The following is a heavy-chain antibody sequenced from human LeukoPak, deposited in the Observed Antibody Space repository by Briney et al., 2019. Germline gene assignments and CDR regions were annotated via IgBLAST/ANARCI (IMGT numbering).Heavy chain of an antibody. V-gene: IGHV1-69*04. Sequence: ASVKVSCKASGGTFSSYAISWVRQAPGQGLEWMGRIIPIFGIANYAQKFQGRVTITADKSTSTAYMELSSLRSEDTAVYYCASGQSGMAAAAFDYWGQGTLVTVSS. CDR2: IIPIFGIA. J-gene: IGHJ4*02. D-gene: IGHD6-13*01. CDR1: GGTFSSYA. CDR3: ASGQSGMAAAAFDY.